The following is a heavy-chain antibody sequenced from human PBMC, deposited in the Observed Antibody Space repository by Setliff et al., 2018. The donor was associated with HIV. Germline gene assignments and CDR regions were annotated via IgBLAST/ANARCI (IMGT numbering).Heavy chain of an antibody. V-gene: IGHV1-8*02. CDR3: ARGGQQLDLLAFDI. CDR1: GYTFTSYD. Sequence: ASVKVSCKASGYTFTSYDINWVRQATGQGLEWVGWMNPNSGNTGYAQKFQGRVTMTRNTSISTAYMELSSLRSEDTAVYYCARGGQQLDLLAFDIWGQGTMVTVSS. CDR2: MNPNSGNT. D-gene: IGHD6-13*01. J-gene: IGHJ3*02.